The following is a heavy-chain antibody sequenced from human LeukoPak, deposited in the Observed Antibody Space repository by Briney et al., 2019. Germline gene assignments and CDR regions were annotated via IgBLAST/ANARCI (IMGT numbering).Heavy chain of an antibody. CDR3: AKTSARYCSSTSCPDFDY. V-gene: IGHV3-33*06. CDR1: GFTFSSYG. J-gene: IGHJ4*02. D-gene: IGHD2-2*01. CDR2: IWYDGSNK. Sequence: GGSLRLSCAASGFTFSSYGMHWVRQAPGKGLEWVAVIWYDGSNKYYADSVKGRFTISRDNSKSTLYLQMNSLRAEDTAVYYCAKTSARYCSSTSCPDFDYWGQGTLVTVSS.